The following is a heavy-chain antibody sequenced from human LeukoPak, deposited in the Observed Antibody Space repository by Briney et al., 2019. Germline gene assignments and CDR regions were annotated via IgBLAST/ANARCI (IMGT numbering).Heavy chain of an antibody. CDR3: SQYDTSSVLTGC. CDR2: IRSKANSYAT. J-gene: IGHJ4*02. CDR1: GFTFSGST. D-gene: IGHD3-10*01. Sequence: GGSLKLSCAASGFTFSGSTMHWVRQASGKGLEWIGRIRSKANSYATAYAESVKGRFTISRDDSENTAYLHMGSLKTEDTAVYYCSQYDTSSVLTGCWGQGTLVTVSS. V-gene: IGHV3-73*01.